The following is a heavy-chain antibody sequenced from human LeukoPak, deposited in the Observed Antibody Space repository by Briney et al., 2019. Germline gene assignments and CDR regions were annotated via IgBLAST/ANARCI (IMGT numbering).Heavy chain of an antibody. CDR3: ARATHMATPFDY. V-gene: IGHV4-4*07. Sequence: SETLSLTCTVSGGSISTYYWSWIRQPAGKGLEWIGRIDSSGNTNNNPSLKSRVAMSVDTSKNQFSLKLSSETAADTAVYYCARATHMATPFDYWGQGTLVTVSS. CDR1: GGSISTYY. J-gene: IGHJ4*02. CDR2: IDSSGNT. D-gene: IGHD5-24*01.